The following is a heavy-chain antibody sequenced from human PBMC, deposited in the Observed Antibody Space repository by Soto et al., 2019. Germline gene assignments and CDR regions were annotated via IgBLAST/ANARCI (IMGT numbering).Heavy chain of an antibody. CDR2: IYYSGST. CDR1: GGSVSSGSYY. Sequence: SETLSLTCTVSGGSVSSGSYYWSWIRQPPGKGLEWIGYIYYSGSTNYNPSLKSRVTMSVDTSKNQFSLKLSSATAADTAVYYCARVGGFGELNYFDYWGQGTLVTVSS. J-gene: IGHJ4*02. D-gene: IGHD3-10*01. CDR3: ARVGGFGELNYFDY. V-gene: IGHV4-61*01.